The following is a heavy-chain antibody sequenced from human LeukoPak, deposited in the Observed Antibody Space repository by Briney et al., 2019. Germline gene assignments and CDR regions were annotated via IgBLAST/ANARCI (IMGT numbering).Heavy chain of an antibody. CDR3: ASSTYYYGSGSDPNDY. Sequence: SETLSLTCAVSGGSISSGGYSWSWVRQPPGKGLEWIGYIYHSGSTYYNPSLKSRVTISVDRSKNQFSLKLSSVTAADTAVYYCASSTYYYGSGSDPNDYWGQGTLVTVSS. CDR2: IYHSGST. D-gene: IGHD3-10*01. V-gene: IGHV4-30-2*01. J-gene: IGHJ4*02. CDR1: GGSISSGGYS.